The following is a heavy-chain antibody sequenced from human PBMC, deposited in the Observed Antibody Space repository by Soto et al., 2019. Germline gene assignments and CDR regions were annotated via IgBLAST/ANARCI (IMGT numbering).Heavy chain of an antibody. CDR2: ISGSGGST. J-gene: IGHJ6*02. V-gene: IGHV3-23*01. Sequence: AGGSLRLSCAASGFTFSSYAMSWVRQAPGKGLEWVSAISGSGGSTYYADSVKGRFTISRDNSKNTLYLQMNSLRAEDTAVYYCAKVHHYYGSGSYYQDYYYYGMDVWGQGTTVTVSS. CDR3: AKVHHYYGSGSYYQDYYYYGMDV. CDR1: GFTFSSYA. D-gene: IGHD3-10*01.